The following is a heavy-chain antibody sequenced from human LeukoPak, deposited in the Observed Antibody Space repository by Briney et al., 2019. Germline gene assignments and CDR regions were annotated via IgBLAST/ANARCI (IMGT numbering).Heavy chain of an antibody. D-gene: IGHD3-10*01. J-gene: IGHJ4*02. CDR2: INPNSGGT. CDR3: ARVKRYGSGSYTD. CDR1: GYTFTGYY. V-gene: IGHV1-2*02. Sequence: ASVKVSCKASGYTFTGYYMHWVRQAPGQGLEWMGWINPNSGGTNYAQMFQGRVTMTRDTSISTAYMELSRLRPDDTAVYYCARVKRYGSGSYTDWGQGTLVTVSS.